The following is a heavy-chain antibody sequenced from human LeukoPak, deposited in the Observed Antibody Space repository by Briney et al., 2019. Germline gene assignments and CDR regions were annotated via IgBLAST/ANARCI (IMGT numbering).Heavy chain of an antibody. Sequence: ASVKVSCKASGYTFTGYYMHWVRQAPGQGLEWMGWINPNSGGTNYAQKFQGRVTMTRDTSLSTAYMELSRLTSDDTAVYFCARKLTGEAYWGQGTLVTVSS. CDR1: GYTFTGYY. D-gene: IGHD3-9*01. CDR3: ARKLTGEAY. V-gene: IGHV1-2*02. CDR2: INPNSGGT. J-gene: IGHJ4*02.